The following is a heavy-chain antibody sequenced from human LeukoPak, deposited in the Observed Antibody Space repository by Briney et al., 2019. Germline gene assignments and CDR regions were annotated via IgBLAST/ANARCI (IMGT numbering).Heavy chain of an antibody. Sequence: ASVTVSCKVSGYTLTELSMHWVRQAPGKGLEWMGGFYPEDGETIYAQKFQGRVTMTEDTSTDTAYMELSSLRSEDTAVYYCARDRPRITMIVVVGIDYYYGMDVWGQGTTVTVSS. J-gene: IGHJ6*02. D-gene: IGHD3-22*01. CDR1: GYTLTELS. CDR2: FYPEDGET. CDR3: ARDRPRITMIVVVGIDYYYGMDV. V-gene: IGHV1-24*01.